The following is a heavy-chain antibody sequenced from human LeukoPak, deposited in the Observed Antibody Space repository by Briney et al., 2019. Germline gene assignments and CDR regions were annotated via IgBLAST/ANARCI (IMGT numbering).Heavy chain of an antibody. J-gene: IGHJ3*02. D-gene: IGHD6-25*01. CDR1: GGSISSGSYY. CDR3: AAAGWKVDDAFDI. CDR2: IYTSGST. V-gene: IGHV4-61*02. Sequence: SETLSLTCTVSGGSISSGSYYWSWIRQPAGKGLEWIGRIYTSGSTNYNPSLKSRVTISVDTSKNQFSLKLSSVTAADTAVYYCAAAGWKVDDAFDIWGQGTMVTVSS.